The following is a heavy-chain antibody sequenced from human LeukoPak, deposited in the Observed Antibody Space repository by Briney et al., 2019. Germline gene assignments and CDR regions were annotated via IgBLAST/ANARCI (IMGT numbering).Heavy chain of an antibody. J-gene: IGHJ4*02. D-gene: IGHD4-17*01. V-gene: IGHV3-23*01. CDR1: GFTFSTYA. CDR3: AKDQSSFGDSPRLDH. Sequence: TGGSLRLSCAASGFTFSTYAMSWVRQAPGKGLEWVSIISGNSGDTYYAGSVKGRFTISRDNSKNTLYLQMNSLRAEDTAVYYCAKDQSSFGDSPRLDHWGQGTLVTVSS. CDR2: ISGNSGDT.